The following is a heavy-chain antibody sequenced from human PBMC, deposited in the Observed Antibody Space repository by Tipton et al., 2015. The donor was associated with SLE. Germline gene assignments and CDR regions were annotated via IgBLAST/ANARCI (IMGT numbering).Heavy chain of an antibody. D-gene: IGHD2-15*01. V-gene: IGHV4-39*07. CDR3: ARGYCSGGSCYPLDAFDI. CDR2: IYYSGST. J-gene: IGHJ3*02. CDR1: GGSISSSSYY. Sequence: TLSLTCTVSGGSISSSSYYWGWIRQPPGKGLEWIGSIYYSGSTYYNPSLKSRVTISVDRSKNQFSLKLSSVTAADTAVYYCARGYCSGGSCYPLDAFDIWGQGTMVTVSS.